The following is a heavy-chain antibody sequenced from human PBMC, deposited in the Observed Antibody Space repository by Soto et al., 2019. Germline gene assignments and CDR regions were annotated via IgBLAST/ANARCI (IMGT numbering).Heavy chain of an antibody. V-gene: IGHV4-31*03. Sequence: PSETLSLTCTVSGGSISSGGYYWSWIRQHPGKGLEWIGYIYYSGSTYYNPSLKSRVTISVDTSKNQFSLKLSSVTAADTAVYYCARVHYDFRSGYSPYYFDYWGQGTLVTVSS. J-gene: IGHJ4*02. CDR2: IYYSGST. CDR3: ARVHYDFRSGYSPYYFDY. D-gene: IGHD3-3*01. CDR1: GGSISSGGYY.